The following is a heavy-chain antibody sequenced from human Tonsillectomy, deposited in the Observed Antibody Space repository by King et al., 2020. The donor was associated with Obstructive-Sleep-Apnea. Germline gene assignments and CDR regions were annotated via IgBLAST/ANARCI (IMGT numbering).Heavy chain of an antibody. D-gene: IGHD6-13*01. CDR3: AREFRGAGTGDFDY. CDR1: GFTFSSYS. Sequence: VQLVESGGGLVKPGGSLRLSCAASGFTFSSYSMNWVRQAPGKGLEWVSSISSSSSYIYYADSVKGRFTISRDNAKNSLYLQMNSLRAEDTAVYYCAREFRGAGTGDFDYWGQGTLVTVSS. J-gene: IGHJ4*02. CDR2: ISSSSSYI. V-gene: IGHV3-21*01.